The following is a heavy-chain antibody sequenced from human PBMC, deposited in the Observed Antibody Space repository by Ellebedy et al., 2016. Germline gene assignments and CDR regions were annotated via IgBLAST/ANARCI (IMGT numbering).Heavy chain of an antibody. CDR3: ASPAGGSSWYGFDY. V-gene: IGHV3-11*01. Sequence: GESLKISCVASGFTFSDYSMSWIRQAPGKGLEWLSYITSGATIYQADSVKGRFTISRDNAKNSQYLQMNSLRAEDTAIYYCASPAGGSSWYGFDYWGQGTLVTVSS. CDR1: GFTFSDYS. J-gene: IGHJ4*02. CDR2: ITSGATI. D-gene: IGHD6-13*01.